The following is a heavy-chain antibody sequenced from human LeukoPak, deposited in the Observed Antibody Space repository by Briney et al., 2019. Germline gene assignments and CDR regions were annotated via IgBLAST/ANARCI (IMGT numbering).Heavy chain of an antibody. J-gene: IGHJ4*02. V-gene: IGHV1-58*02. CDR1: GFTFTSSA. CDR2: IVVGSGDT. CDR3: ATEGSSPRSDY. Sequence: ASVKVSCKASGFTFTSSAMQWVRQARGQRLEWIGWIVVGSGDTNYAQKFQERVTITRDMSTSTAYMELSSLRSEDTAVYYCATEGSSPRSDYWGQGTLVTVSS. D-gene: IGHD6-6*01.